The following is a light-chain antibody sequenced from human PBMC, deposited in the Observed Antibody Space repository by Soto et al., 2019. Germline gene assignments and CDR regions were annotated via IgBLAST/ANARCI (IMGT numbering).Light chain of an antibody. Sequence: QPVLTQPASVSGSPGQSITISCTGTSSDVGGYNYVSWYQQHPGKAPKLMIYDVSIRPSGVSNRCSGSKSGNTASLTISGLQAEDEADYYCSSYTSSSTLKVFGGGTKLTVL. V-gene: IGLV2-14*03. CDR1: SSDVGGYNY. J-gene: IGLJ2*01. CDR3: SSYTSSSTLKV. CDR2: DVS.